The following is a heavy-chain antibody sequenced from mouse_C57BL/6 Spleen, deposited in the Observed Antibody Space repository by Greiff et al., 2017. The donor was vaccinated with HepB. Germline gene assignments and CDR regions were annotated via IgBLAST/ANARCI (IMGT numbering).Heavy chain of an antibody. V-gene: IGHV1-80*01. D-gene: IGHD1-1*01. CDR1: GYAFSSYW. Sequence: VQLVESGAELVKPGASVKISCKASGYAFSSYWMNWVKQRPGKGLEWIGQIYPGDGDTNYNGKFKGKATLTADKSSSTAYMQLSSLTSEDTAVYFCARAGDYYYVFDYWGQGTTLTVSS. J-gene: IGHJ2*01. CDR2: IYPGDGDT. CDR3: ARAGDYYYVFDY.